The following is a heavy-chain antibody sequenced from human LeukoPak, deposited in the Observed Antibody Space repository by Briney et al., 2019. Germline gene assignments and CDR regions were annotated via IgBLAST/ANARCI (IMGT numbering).Heavy chain of an antibody. Sequence: SATLSLTCAVYGGSFSGYYWTWIRRPPGKGLEWIGEVNHSGSTNYNPSLKSRVIISVDKSKNQFSLKLSSVTAADTAVYYCARRARFLEWILSQPENSFDYWGQGTLVIVSS. D-gene: IGHD3-3*01. V-gene: IGHV4-34*01. CDR1: GGSFSGYY. J-gene: IGHJ4*02. CDR3: ARRARFLEWILSQPENSFDY. CDR2: VNHSGST.